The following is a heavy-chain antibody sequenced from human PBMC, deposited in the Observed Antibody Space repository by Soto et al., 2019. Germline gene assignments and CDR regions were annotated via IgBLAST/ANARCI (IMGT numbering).Heavy chain of an antibody. CDR1: GFTFSRHW. CDR2: TTNDGSST. D-gene: IGHD3-3*01. CDR3: VRVGAGWAFDI. J-gene: IGHJ3*02. Sequence: EVQLVESGGGLVQPGGSLRLSCGASGFTFSRHWMHWVRQVPGKGLVWVSRTTNDGSSTSYADSVKGRFTVSRDNAKNTLYLQMSSLRAEDTAVYYCVRVGAGWAFDIWGQGTMVTVSA. V-gene: IGHV3-74*01.